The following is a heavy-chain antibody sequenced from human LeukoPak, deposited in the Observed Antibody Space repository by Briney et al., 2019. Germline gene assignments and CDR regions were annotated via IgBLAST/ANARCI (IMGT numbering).Heavy chain of an antibody. CDR3: ARTGYCSGGSCYPYYYGMDV. CDR1: GYTFTGYY. J-gene: IGHJ6*02. CDR2: INPNSGGT. Sequence: ASVKVSCKASGYTFTGYYIHWVRQAPGQGLEWMGWINPNSGGTNYAQKFQGRVTMTRDTSISTAYMELSRLRSDDTAIYYCARTGYCSGGSCYPYYYGMDVWGQGTTVTVSS. V-gene: IGHV1-2*02. D-gene: IGHD2-15*01.